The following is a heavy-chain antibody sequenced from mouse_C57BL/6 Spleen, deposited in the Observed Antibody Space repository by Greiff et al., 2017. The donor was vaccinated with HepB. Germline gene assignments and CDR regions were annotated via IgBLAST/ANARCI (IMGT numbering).Heavy chain of an antibody. J-gene: IGHJ2*01. V-gene: IGHV1-82*01. D-gene: IGHD2-3*01. CDR1: GYAFSSSW. Sequence: VQRVESGPELVKPGASVKISCKASGYAFSSSWMNWVKQRPGKGLEWIGRIYPGDGDTNYNGKFKGKATLTADKSSSTAYMQLSSLTSEDSAVYFCARDWDGGYWGQGTTLTVSS. CDR2: IYPGDGDT. CDR3: ARDWDGGY.